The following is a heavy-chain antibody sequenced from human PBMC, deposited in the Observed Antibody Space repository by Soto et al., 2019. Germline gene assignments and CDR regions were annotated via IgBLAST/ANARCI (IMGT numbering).Heavy chain of an antibody. CDR1: GFTFSSYS. CDR3: AREGLPGPKYSGSYSLDY. D-gene: IGHD1-26*01. CDR2: ISSSSSTI. V-gene: IGHV3-48*02. Sequence: GGSLRLSCAASGFTFSSYSMNWVRQAPGKGLEWVSYISSSSSTIYYADSVKGRFTISRDNAKNSLYLQMNSLRDEDTAVYYCAREGLPGPKYSGSYSLDYWGQGTLVTVSS. J-gene: IGHJ4*02.